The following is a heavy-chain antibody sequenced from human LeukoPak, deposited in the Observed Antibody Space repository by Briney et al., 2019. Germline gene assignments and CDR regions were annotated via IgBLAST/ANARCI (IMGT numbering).Heavy chain of an antibody. Sequence: KTSETLSLTCTVSGGSISSYYWSWIRQPPGKGLEWIGYIYDSGSTNYNPSLKSRVTISVDTSKNQFSLSVRSVTAADSAVYYCARDRDLENFDYWGQGTLVTVPS. D-gene: IGHD1-1*01. CDR1: GGSISSYY. V-gene: IGHV4-59*12. J-gene: IGHJ4*02. CDR2: IYDSGST. CDR3: ARDRDLENFDY.